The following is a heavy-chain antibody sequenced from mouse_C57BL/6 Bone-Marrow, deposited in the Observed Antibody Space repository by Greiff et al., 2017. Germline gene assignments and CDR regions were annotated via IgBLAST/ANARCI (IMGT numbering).Heavy chain of an antibody. Sequence: QVTLKESGAELMKPGASVKLSCKATGYTFTGYWIEWVKQRPGHGLEWIGEILPGSGSTNYNEKFKGKATFTADTSSNTVYMQLSSLTPADSAIYYCANAYPYWYFDVWGTGTTVTVSS. CDR2: ILPGSGST. CDR1: GYTFTGYW. V-gene: IGHV1-9*01. CDR3: ANAYPYWYFDV. D-gene: IGHD2-10*01. J-gene: IGHJ1*03.